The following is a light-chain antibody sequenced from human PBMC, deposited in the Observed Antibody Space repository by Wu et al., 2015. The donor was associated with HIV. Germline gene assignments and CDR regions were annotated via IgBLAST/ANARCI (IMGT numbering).Light chain of an antibody. Sequence: EIVLTQSPGTLSLSPGERVTLSCRASQNIYNNYFAWYQQKPGQAPRLLIYGASSRATGIPDRFSGSGSGTDFTLTISRLEPEDFAVYYCQQYGSSPRTFGQGTKVEIK. CDR3: QQYGSSPRT. J-gene: IGKJ1*01. CDR2: GAS. CDR1: QNIYNNY. V-gene: IGKV3-20*01.